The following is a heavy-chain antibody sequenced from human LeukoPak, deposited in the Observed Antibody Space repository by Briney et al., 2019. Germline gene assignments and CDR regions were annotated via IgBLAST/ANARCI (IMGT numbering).Heavy chain of an antibody. V-gene: IGHV3-9*01. CDR3: AKDIDRVALAFDI. Sequence: GGSLRLSCAASGFTFDDYAMHWVRQAPGKGLEWVSGISWNSGSIGYADSVKGRFTISRDNAKNSLYLQMNSLGAEDTALYYCAKDIDRVALAFDIWGQGTMVTVSS. CDR2: ISWNSGSI. CDR1: GFTFDDYA. D-gene: IGHD5-12*01. J-gene: IGHJ3*02.